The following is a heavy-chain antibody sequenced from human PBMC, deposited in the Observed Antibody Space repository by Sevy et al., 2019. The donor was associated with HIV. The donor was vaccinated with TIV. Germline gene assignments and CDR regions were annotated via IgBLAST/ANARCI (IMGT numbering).Heavy chain of an antibody. J-gene: IGHJ4*02. D-gene: IGHD3-22*01. V-gene: IGHV3-15*07. Sequence: GGSLRLSCAASGFTFSNAWMNWVRQAPGKGLEWVGRIKSKTDGGTTDYAAPVKGRFTISRDDSKNTLYLQMNSLKTEDTAVYYCTTDDSYDSSGSDYRGQGTLVTVSS. CDR2: IKSKTDGGTT. CDR3: TTDDSYDSSGSDY. CDR1: GFTFSNAW.